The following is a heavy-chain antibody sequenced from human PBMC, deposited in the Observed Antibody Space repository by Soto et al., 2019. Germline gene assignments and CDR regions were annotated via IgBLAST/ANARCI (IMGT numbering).Heavy chain of an antibody. CDR3: AKDPVSLHYFDY. V-gene: IGHV3-23*01. CDR2: ISGSGGST. CDR1: GFTFSSYA. J-gene: IGHJ4*02. Sequence: GGCLRLSCAASGFTFSSYAMSWVRKAPGKGLEWVSAISGSGGSTYYADSVKGRFTISRDNSKNTLYLQMNSLRAEDTAVYYCAKDPVSLHYFDYSGQGTLVTVPS. D-gene: IGHD6-19*01.